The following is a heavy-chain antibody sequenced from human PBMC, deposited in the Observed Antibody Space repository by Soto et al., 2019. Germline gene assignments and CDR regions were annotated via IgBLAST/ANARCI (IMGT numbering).Heavy chain of an antibody. V-gene: IGHV1-46*01. CDR3: ARDFVVTPLYYYYYGMDV. CDR2: INPSDGTT. J-gene: IGHJ6*02. Sequence: ASVKVSCKASGYTFTSRYMHWVRQAPGQGLEWMGIINPSDGTTTYAQKFQGRVTITADKSTSTAYMELSSLRSEDTAVYYCARDFVVTPLYYYYYGMDVWGQGTTVTVSS. D-gene: IGHD2-15*01. CDR1: GYTFTSRY.